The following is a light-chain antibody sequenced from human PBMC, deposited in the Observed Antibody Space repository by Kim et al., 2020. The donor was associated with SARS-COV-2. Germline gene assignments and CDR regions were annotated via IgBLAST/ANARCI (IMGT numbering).Light chain of an antibody. J-gene: IGLJ2*01. V-gene: IGLV2-8*01. CDR2: EVS. CDR1: SGVVGGYNY. Sequence: GQSVTISCTGTSGVVGGYNYVSWYQQHPGKAPKLMIYEVSKRPSGVPDRFSGSKSGNTASLTVSGLQAEDEADYYCSSYAGSNNLVFGGGTQLTVL. CDR3: SSYAGSNNLV.